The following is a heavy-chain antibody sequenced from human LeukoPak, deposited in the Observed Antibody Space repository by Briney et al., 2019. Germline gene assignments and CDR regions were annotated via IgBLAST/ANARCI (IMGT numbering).Heavy chain of an antibody. CDR3: AREAFNWFDP. V-gene: IGHV3-7*01. Sequence: GGSLRLSCAASGFTLSSYWMTWVRQAPGKGLEWVANIKQDGSEKYYVDSVKGRFTISRDNAKNSLYLQMNSLRAEDTAVYYCAREAFNWFDPWGQGTLVTVSS. J-gene: IGHJ5*02. CDR1: GFTLSSYW. CDR2: IKQDGSEK.